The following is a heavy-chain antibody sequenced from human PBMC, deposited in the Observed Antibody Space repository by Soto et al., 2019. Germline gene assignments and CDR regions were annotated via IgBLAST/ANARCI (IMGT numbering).Heavy chain of an antibody. CDR3: RAHTVRYSGYDFDY. J-gene: IGHJ4*02. D-gene: IGHD5-12*01. V-gene: IGHV2-5*02. CDR1: GFSLSTSGVG. Sequence: SGPTLVNPTQTLTLTCTFSGFSLSTSGVGVGWIRQPSGKALEWLALIYWDDDKRYSPSLKSRLTITKDTSKNQVVLTMTNMDPVDTATYYCRAHTVRYSGYDFDYWGQGTLVTVSS. CDR2: IYWDDDK.